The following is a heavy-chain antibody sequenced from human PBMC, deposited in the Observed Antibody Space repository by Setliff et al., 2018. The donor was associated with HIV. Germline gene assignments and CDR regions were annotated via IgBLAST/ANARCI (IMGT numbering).Heavy chain of an antibody. CDR3: AKDPNMYSSGWYGY. D-gene: IGHD6-19*01. CDR2: IWYAGSNK. Sequence: GGSLRLSCAASGFTFSSYSMNWVRQAPGKGLEWVAVIWYAGSNKYYADSGKGRFTISRDNSKNTLYLQMNSLRAEDTAVYYCAKDPNMYSSGWYGYWGQGTLVTVSS. V-gene: IGHV3-33*06. CDR1: GFTFSSYS. J-gene: IGHJ4*02.